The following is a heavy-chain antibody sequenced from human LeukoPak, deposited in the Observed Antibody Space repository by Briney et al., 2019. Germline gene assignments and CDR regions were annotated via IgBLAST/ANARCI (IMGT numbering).Heavy chain of an antibody. CDR2: IYTIGRT. CDR3: ARAGLLMYSMDNYFDP. V-gene: IGHV4-4*07. CDR1: GESISANY. D-gene: IGHD2-8*01. Sequence: PSGTLSLTCTVSGESISANYWSWIRQPAGKGLEWIGRIYTIGRTNYNPSLKSRVTMSLDMSKNQFSLKLTSVTAADTAVYYCARAGLLMYSMDNYFDPWGQGTLVTVSS. J-gene: IGHJ5*02.